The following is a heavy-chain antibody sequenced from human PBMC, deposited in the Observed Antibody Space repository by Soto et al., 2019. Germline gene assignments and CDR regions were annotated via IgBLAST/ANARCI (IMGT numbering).Heavy chain of an antibody. CDR3: AKDYGSSRYFFDY. CDR2: ISGNGAST. J-gene: IGHJ4*02. D-gene: IGHD6-19*01. CDR1: GFTFINYA. V-gene: IGHV3-23*01. Sequence: GGSLRLSCAASGFTFINYAMTWVRQAPGEGLEWVSTISGNGASTHYADSVKGRFSISRDNSKNTLYLHMNSLRADDTAVYYCAKDYGSSRYFFDYWGQGALVTVSS.